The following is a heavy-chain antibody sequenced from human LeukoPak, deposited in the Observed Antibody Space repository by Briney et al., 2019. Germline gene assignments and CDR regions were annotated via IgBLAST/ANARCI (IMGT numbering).Heavy chain of an antibody. V-gene: IGHV4-59*01. CDR1: GASISSYY. J-gene: IGHJ4*02. Sequence: SETLSLTCTVSGASISSYYWSWIRQPPGKGLEWIGYIYYRGSTNYNPSLKSRVTISVDTSKNQFSLKLSSVTAADTAVYYCARVSGYGYYYDSSGYSTDFDYWGQGTLVTVSS. D-gene: IGHD3-22*01. CDR2: IYYRGST. CDR3: ARVSGYGYYYDSSGYSTDFDY.